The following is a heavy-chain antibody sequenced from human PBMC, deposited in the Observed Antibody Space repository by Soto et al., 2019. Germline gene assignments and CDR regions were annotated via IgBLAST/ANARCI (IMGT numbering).Heavy chain of an antibody. CDR1: EFTFSSYA. V-gene: IGHV3-30-3*01. J-gene: IGHJ3*02. CDR3: ASSSIAAPINAFDI. CDR2: ISYDGSNK. D-gene: IGHD6-13*01. Sequence: GGSLRLSCAASEFTFSSYAMHWVRQAPGKGLEWVAVISYDGSNKYYADSVKGRFTISRDNSKNTLYLQMNSLRAEDTAVYYCASSSIAAPINAFDIWGQGTMVTVSS.